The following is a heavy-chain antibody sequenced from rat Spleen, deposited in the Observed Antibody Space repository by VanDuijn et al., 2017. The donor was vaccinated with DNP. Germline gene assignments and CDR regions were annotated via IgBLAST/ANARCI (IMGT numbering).Heavy chain of an antibody. CDR1: GFIFSNYW. J-gene: IGHJ3*01. CDR3: ARGGGDGFAY. CDR2: ISNTGDHT. V-gene: IGHV5-31*01. D-gene: IGHD1-1*01. Sequence: EVQLVESDGGLVQPGRSLKLSCVASGFIFSNYWMTWIRQAPGKGLEWVASISNTGDHTYYSDSVKGRFSLSRDNAKSTLYLQMDSLRSEDTATYYWARGGGDGFAYWGRGTLVTVSS.